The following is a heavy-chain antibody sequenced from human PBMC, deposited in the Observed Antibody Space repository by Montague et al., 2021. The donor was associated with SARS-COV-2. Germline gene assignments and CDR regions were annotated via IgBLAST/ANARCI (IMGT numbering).Heavy chain of an antibody. V-gene: IGHV2-70*11. D-gene: IGHD3-16*02. CDR2: IDWDDDK. Sequence: PALVKPTKALTLTCTFSGFSLSTSGMCVSWIRQPPGKALEWLARIDWDDDKYYSTSLRTRLTISKDTSRNQVVLTMTNMDPVDTATYYCARTTMITFGGVIVPFDYWGQGTLVTVSS. CDR1: GFSLSTSGMC. J-gene: IGHJ4*02. CDR3: ARTTMITFGGVIVPFDY.